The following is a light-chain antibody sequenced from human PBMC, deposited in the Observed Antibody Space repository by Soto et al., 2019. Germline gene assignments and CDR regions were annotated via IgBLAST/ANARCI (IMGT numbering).Light chain of an antibody. CDR2: KAS. J-gene: IGKJ2*01. V-gene: IGKV1-5*03. Sequence: DIQMTQSPSTLSASGGDRVNITCRASQSISSWLAWYPQQPGKAPKLLICKASMLESGVPSRCSGSGSGTEFTLTNISLQPDDFACYYYQPYSRVYTFGQGTKLEIK. CDR3: QPYSRVYT. CDR1: QSISSW.